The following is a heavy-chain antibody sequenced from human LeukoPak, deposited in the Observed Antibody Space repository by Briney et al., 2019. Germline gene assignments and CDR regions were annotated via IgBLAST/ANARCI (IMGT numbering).Heavy chain of an antibody. CDR2: INHSGST. CDR3: ARDLPPQPLRFLGNYYYYGMDV. Sequence: SETLSLTCAVYGGSFSGYYWSWIRQPPGKGLEWIGEINHSGSTNCNPSLKSRVTISVDTSKNQFSLKLSSVTAADTAVYYCARDLPPQPLRFLGNYYYYGMDVWGQGTTVTVSS. CDR1: GGSFSGYY. V-gene: IGHV4-34*01. D-gene: IGHD3-3*01. J-gene: IGHJ6*02.